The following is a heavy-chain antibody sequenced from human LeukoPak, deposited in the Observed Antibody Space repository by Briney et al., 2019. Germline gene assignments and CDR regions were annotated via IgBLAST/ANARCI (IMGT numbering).Heavy chain of an antibody. V-gene: IGHV3-7*01. CDR3: ARDQGGALDY. J-gene: IGHJ4*02. CDR2: IKQDGNER. Sequence: PGGSLRLSCAASGFTLSDYWMAWVRQSPGKGLEWVANIKQDGNERNYVDSVRGRFTISRDNAKSSLFLQMSSLRVDDTAVYYCARDQGGALDYRGQGSLVTVSS. D-gene: IGHD4-17*01. CDR1: GFTLSDYW.